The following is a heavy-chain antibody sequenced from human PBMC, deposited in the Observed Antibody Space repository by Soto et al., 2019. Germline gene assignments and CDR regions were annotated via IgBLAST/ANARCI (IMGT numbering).Heavy chain of an antibody. J-gene: IGHJ3*02. D-gene: IGHD3-22*01. CDR1: GFTFSSYS. V-gene: IGHV3-21*01. CDR3: ARDPHYYDSSGYSAFDI. CDR2: ISSSSSYI. Sequence: LRLSCAASGFTFSSYSMNWVRQAPGKGLEWVSSISSSSSYIYYADSVKGRFTISRDNAKNSLYLQMNSLRAEDTAVYYCARDPHYYDSSGYSAFDIWGQGTMVTVSS.